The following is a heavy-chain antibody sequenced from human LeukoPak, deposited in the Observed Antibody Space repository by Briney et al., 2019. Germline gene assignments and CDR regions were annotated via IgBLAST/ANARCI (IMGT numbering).Heavy chain of an antibody. D-gene: IGHD3-3*01. CDR1: GYTFTSYG. V-gene: IGHV1-18*01. CDR2: ISAYNGNT. J-gene: IGHJ6*03. CDR3: ARATYYDFWSGRSDYYMDV. Sequence: ASVNVSCTASGYTFTSYGISWVRQAPGQGLEWMGWISAYNGNTNYAQKLQGRVTMTTDTSTSTAYMELRSLRSDDTAVYYCARATYYDFWSGRSDYYMDVWGKGTTVTVSS.